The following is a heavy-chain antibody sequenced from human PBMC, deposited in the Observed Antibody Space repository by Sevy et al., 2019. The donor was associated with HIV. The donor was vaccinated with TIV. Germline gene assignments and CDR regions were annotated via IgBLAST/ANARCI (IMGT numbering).Heavy chain of an antibody. CDR1: GFTFSSYW. Sequence: GGSLRLSCAASGFTFSSYWMHWVRQAPGKGLVWVSRINSDGSSTSYADSVKGRFTISRDNAKNTLYLQMNSLRAEDTAVYYCARATGSSSPNYYYYFMEVWGKGTTVTVSS. CDR2: INSDGSST. D-gene: IGHD6-13*01. J-gene: IGHJ6*03. V-gene: IGHV3-74*01. CDR3: ARATGSSSPNYYYYFMEV.